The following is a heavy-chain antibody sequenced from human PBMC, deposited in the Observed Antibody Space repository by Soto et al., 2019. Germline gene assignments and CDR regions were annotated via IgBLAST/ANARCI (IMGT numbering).Heavy chain of an antibody. V-gene: IGHV4-59*01. CDR3: ARTAYYYGSGSFGMDV. D-gene: IGHD3-10*01. Sequence: SETLSLTCTVSGGSISSYYWSWIRQPPGKGLEWIGYIYYSGSTNYNPSLKSRVTISVDTSKNQFSLKLSSVTAADTAVYYCARTAYYYGSGSFGMDVWGQGTTVTVSS. J-gene: IGHJ6*02. CDR1: GGSISSYY. CDR2: IYYSGST.